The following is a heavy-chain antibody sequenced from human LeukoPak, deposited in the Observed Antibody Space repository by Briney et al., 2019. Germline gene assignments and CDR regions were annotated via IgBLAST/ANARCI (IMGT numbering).Heavy chain of an antibody. J-gene: IGHJ4*02. CDR2: IKQDGSEI. CDR3: ARQAATMGRFYFDY. D-gene: IGHD5-24*01. Sequence: GSLRLSCAASGFIFISYWMSWVRQAPGKGLEWVANIKQDGSEIYYVDSVKGRFTISRDNAKNSLSLQMNSLRAEDTAVYYCARQAATMGRFYFDYWGQGTLVTVSS. V-gene: IGHV3-7*03. CDR1: GFIFISYW.